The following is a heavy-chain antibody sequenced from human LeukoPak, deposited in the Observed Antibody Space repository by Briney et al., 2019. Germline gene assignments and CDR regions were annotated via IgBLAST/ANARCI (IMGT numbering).Heavy chain of an antibody. J-gene: IGHJ4*02. CDR3: ARVTYYYDSSGYYWDYFDY. D-gene: IGHD3-22*01. Sequence: ASVKVSCKASGYTFTGYDINWVRQATGQGLEWVGWMNPNSGNTGYAQKFQGRVTITRNTSISTAYMELSSLRSEDTAVYYCARVTYYYDSSGYYWDYFDYWGQGTLVTVSS. CDR1: GYTFTGYD. V-gene: IGHV1-8*03. CDR2: MNPNSGNT.